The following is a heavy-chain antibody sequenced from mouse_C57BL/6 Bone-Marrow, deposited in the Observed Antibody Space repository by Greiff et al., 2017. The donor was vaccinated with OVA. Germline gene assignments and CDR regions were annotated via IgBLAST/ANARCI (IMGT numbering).Heavy chain of an antibody. CDR1: GYTFTSYW. J-gene: IGHJ2*01. CDR2: IDPSDSYT. CDR3: AREGGDYFDY. Sequence: QVQLKQPGAELVMPGASVKLSCKASGYTFTSYWMHWVKQRPGQGLEWIGEIDPSDSYTNYNQKFTGKSTLTGDKSSSTAYMQLSSLTSEDSAVYYCAREGGDYFDYWGQGTTLTVSS. V-gene: IGHV1-69*01.